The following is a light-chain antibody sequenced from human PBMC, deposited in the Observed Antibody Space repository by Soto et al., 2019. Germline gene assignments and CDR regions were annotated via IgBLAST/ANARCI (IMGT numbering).Light chain of an antibody. Sequence: EIVLTQSPGTLSLSPGERATLSCRASQSVSSNYLAWYQQKPGQAPRLLIYGASSRATGIPDRFNGSGSGTDFTLTVSRLEPEDFAVYYCQQYGSSPRAFGRGTKLEIK. V-gene: IGKV3-20*01. CDR3: QQYGSSPRA. CDR1: QSVSSNY. CDR2: GAS. J-gene: IGKJ2*01.